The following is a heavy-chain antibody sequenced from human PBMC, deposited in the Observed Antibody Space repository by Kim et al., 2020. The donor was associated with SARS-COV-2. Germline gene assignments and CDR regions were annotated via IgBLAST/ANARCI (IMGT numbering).Heavy chain of an antibody. CDR3: VKDRWVGASTAYFGY. CDR1: GFTFGDYA. Sequence: GGSLRLSCAASGFTFGDYAMGWVRQAPGKGLEWVSLSNNHGGSIYLAESVKGRFSMSRDNLKNTLFLEMRSLGVEESAVYHCVKDRWVGASTAYFGYWGRGVLATV. J-gene: IGHJ4*02. CDR2: SNNHGGSI. D-gene: IGHD1-26*01. V-gene: IGHV3-23*01.